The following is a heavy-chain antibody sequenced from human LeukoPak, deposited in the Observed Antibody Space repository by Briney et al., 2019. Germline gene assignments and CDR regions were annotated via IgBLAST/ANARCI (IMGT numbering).Heavy chain of an antibody. CDR2: ISSSDPGT. Sequence: GGSLRLSCAASGFTFSSYAMSWVRQVPGKGLEWVSAISSSDPGTYHAASVRGRFTISRDNSKNTLYLQMNSLRAEDAAVYYCAKDLWPYYYGSGSYYGFDYWGQGTLVTVSS. CDR3: AKDLWPYYYGSGSYYGFDY. CDR1: GFTFSSYA. D-gene: IGHD3-10*01. V-gene: IGHV3-23*01. J-gene: IGHJ4*02.